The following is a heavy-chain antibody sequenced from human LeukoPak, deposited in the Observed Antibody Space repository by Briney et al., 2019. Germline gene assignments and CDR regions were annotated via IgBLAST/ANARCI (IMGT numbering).Heavy chain of an antibody. V-gene: IGHV4-61*02. J-gene: IGHJ6*03. D-gene: IGHD7-27*01. Sequence: SETLSLTCTVSGGSISSGSYYWSWIRQPAGKGLEWIGRIYTSGSTNYNPSLKSRVTLSVDTSKNQFSLKLSSVTAADTAVYYCARAQSGEPSPRHEYYYYYYMDVWGKGTTVTISS. CDR3: ARAQSGEPSPRHEYYYYYYMDV. CDR1: GGSISSGSYY. CDR2: IYTSGST.